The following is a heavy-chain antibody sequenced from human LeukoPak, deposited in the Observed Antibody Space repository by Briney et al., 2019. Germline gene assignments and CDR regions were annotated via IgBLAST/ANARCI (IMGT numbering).Heavy chain of an antibody. D-gene: IGHD3-16*02. J-gene: IGHJ4*02. V-gene: IGHV4-34*01. Sequence: PSETLSLTCAVYGGSFSGYYWSWIRQPPGKGLEWIGEINHSGNTNYNPSLKSRVTISVDTSKNQFSLKLSSVTAADTAVYYCARGPLLYDYVWGSYRYGSFDYWGQGTLVTVSS. CDR3: ARGPLLYDYVWGSYRYGSFDY. CDR2: INHSGNT. CDR1: GGSFSGYY.